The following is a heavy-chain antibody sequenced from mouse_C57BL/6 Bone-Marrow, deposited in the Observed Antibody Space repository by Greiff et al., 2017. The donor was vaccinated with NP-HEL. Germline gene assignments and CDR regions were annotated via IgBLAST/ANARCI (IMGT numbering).Heavy chain of an antibody. Sequence: QVQLQQPGAELVMPGASVKLSCKASGYTFTSYWMHWVKQRPGQGLEWIGEIDPSDSYTNYNQKFKGKSTLTVDKSSSTAYMQLSSLTSEDSAVYYCATAGDFGYWGQGTTLTVSS. J-gene: IGHJ2*01. CDR1: GYTFTSYW. V-gene: IGHV1-69*01. CDR2: IDPSDSYT. CDR3: ATAGDFGY. D-gene: IGHD1-2*01.